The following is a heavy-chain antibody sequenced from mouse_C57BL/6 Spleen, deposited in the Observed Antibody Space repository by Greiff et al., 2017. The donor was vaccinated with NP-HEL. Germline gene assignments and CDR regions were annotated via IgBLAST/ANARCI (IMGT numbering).Heavy chain of an antibody. CDR3: ARSRWQQAMDY. J-gene: IGHJ4*01. CDR2: IYPGSGNT. CDR1: GYTFTDYY. D-gene: IGHD6-1*01. V-gene: IGHV1-76*01. Sequence: VQLQQSGAELVRPGASVKLSCKASGYTFTDYYINWVKQRPGQGLEWIARIYPGSGNTYYNEKFKGKATLTAEKSSSTAYMQLSSLTSEDSAVYFCARSRWQQAMDYWGQGTSVTVSS.